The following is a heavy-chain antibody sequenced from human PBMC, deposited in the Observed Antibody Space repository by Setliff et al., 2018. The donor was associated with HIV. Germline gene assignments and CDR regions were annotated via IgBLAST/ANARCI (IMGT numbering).Heavy chain of an antibody. CDR1: GYTFTNYA. D-gene: IGHD1-7*01. V-gene: IGHV1-46*01. CDR2: INPSGGRT. J-gene: IGHJ3*02. CDR3: AKDGDYRNWDYDAFDI. Sequence: ASVKVSCKASGYTFTNYAIHWVRQAPGQGLEWMGLINPSGGRTSYAQKFQGRLTMTRDTSRSTVYMELSSLRSEDTAVYYCAKDGDYRNWDYDAFDIWGQGTMVT.